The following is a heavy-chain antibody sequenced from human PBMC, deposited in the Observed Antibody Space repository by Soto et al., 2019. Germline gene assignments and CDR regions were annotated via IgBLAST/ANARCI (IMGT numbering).Heavy chain of an antibody. CDR1: SGPDRSHN. J-gene: IGHJ6*02. D-gene: IGHD4-17*01. V-gene: IGHV4-59*08. Sequence: QVQLQQSGPRLVKPSETLSLTCTVSSGPDRSHNWGWIRQPPGRGLEWIGYVYYTGDTAYNPSLRGRVTISADTSTNDISLTLTPVTAADTAGYYCVRQGIDYLHGLVDVWGQGTTVSVSS. CDR3: VRQGIDYLHGLVDV. CDR2: VYYTGDT.